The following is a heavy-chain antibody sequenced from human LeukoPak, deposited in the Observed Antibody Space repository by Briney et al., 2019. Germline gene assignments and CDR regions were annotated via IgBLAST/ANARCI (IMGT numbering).Heavy chain of an antibody. CDR1: GFTFSSYG. J-gene: IGHJ4*02. CDR2: ISGSGGST. D-gene: IGHD6-19*01. Sequence: GGSLRLSCAASGFTFSSYGMSWVRQAPGKGLEWVSAISGSGGSTYYADSVKGRFTISRDNSKNTLYLQMNSLRAEDTAVYYCAKVYSAGWYPGYFDYWGQGTLVTVSS. V-gene: IGHV3-23*01. CDR3: AKVYSAGWYPGYFDY.